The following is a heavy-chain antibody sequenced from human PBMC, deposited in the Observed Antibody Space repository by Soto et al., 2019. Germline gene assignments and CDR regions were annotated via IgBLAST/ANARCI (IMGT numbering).Heavy chain of an antibody. CDR1: GGSFSGYY. D-gene: IGHD6-6*01. Sequence: QVQLQQWGAGLLKPSETLSLTCAVYGGSFSGYYWSWIRQPPGKGLEWIGELNHSGSTNYNPSLKSRVTISVDTSKYQFSRKLSSVSAADTAVYYCARVQRLSIAARSRYFDYWGQGTLVTVSS. CDR2: LNHSGST. J-gene: IGHJ4*02. V-gene: IGHV4-34*01. CDR3: ARVQRLSIAARSRYFDY.